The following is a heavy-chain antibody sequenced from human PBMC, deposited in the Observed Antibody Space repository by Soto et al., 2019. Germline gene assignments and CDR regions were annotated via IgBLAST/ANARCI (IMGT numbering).Heavy chain of an antibody. CDR1: GDSFTSYA. J-gene: IGHJ3*02. V-gene: IGHV1-3*03. Sequence: GASVKVSCKACGDSFTSYAIHWVRQAPGHRLEWLGWINAGNGETRYPQEFQDRVTITMDTSASTTYMELSSLRSEDTAVYYCATGARWLGAFDIWGQGTMVTVSS. CDR2: INAGNGET. CDR3: ATGARWLGAFDI. D-gene: IGHD2-15*01.